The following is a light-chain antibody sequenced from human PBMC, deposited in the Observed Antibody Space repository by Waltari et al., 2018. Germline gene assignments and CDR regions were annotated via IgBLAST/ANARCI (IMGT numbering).Light chain of an antibody. CDR3: QQYGSSPGT. CDR1: ESGSSSY. Sequence: NVFSQSPGTLSFSPGGRGTLPCRASESGSSSYLAWYQQKPGQAPRLLIYGASSRATGIPDRFSGSGSGTDFTLTISRLEPEDFAVYYCQQYGSSPGTFGQGTKVEIK. J-gene: IGKJ1*01. V-gene: IGKV3-20*01. CDR2: GAS.